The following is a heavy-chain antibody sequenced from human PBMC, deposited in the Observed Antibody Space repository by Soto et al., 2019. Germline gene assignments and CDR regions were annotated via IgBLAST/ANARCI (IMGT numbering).Heavy chain of an antibody. CDR3: AKGSTAMTYFDY. J-gene: IGHJ4*02. V-gene: IGHV3-30*18. Sequence: QVQLVESGGGVVQPGRSLRLSCAASGFTFSSYGMHWVRQAPGKGLEWVAVISYDGSNKYYADSVKGRFTISRDNSKNTLYLQMNSLRAEDTAVYYCAKGSTAMTYFDYWGQGTLVTV. CDR2: ISYDGSNK. D-gene: IGHD5-18*01. CDR1: GFTFSSYG.